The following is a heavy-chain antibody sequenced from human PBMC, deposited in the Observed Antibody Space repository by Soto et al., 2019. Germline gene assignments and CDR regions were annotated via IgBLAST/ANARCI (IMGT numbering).Heavy chain of an antibody. J-gene: IGHJ5*02. CDR2: ISAYKGKT. CDR1: GYTFTSYG. V-gene: IGHV1-18*04. CDR3: ARMTYEYFCGGYYTWWFDP. Sequence: QVPLVQSGAEVKKPGASVKVSCKASGYTFTSYGISWVRQAPGKGLEWMGWISAYKGKTNYAQQLQDRVTITTDASTIPAYMELRSLGSDDTAVYYCARMTYEYFCGGYYTWWFDPWGQGTLVTVSS. D-gene: IGHD3-3*01.